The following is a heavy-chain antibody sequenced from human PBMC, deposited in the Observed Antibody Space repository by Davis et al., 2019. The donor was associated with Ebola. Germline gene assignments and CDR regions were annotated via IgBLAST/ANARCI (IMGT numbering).Heavy chain of an antibody. CDR1: GFTFSYYW. D-gene: IGHD1-7*01. CDR2: ISYDGSNK. CDR3: ARGTTMPD. J-gene: IGHJ4*02. Sequence: GESLKISCAASGFTFSYYWVSWVRQAPGKGLEWVAVISYDGSNKYYADSVKGRFTISRDNSKNTLYLQMNSLRAEDTAVYYCARGTTMPDWGQGTLVTVSS. V-gene: IGHV3-30-3*01.